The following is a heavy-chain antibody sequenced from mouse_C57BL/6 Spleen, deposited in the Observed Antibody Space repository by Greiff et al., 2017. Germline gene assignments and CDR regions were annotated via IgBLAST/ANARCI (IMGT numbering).Heavy chain of an antibody. Sequence: EVKVVESGGGLVKPGGSLKLSCAASGFTFSDYGMHWVRQDPEKGLEWVAYISSGSSTIYYADTVKGRFTISRDNAKNTLFLQMTSLRSEDTAMYYCARDYGSSWFAYWGQGTLVTVSA. CDR3: ARDYGSSWFAY. D-gene: IGHD1-1*01. J-gene: IGHJ3*01. V-gene: IGHV5-17*01. CDR1: GFTFSDYG. CDR2: ISSGSSTI.